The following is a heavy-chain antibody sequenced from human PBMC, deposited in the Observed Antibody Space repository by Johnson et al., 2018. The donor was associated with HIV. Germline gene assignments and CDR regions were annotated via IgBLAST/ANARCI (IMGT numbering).Heavy chain of an antibody. J-gene: IGHJ3*02. D-gene: IGHD6-19*01. CDR1: GFTFRSNG. V-gene: IGHV3-30*02. CDR3: AKARSGGPGAFDI. CDR2: IQYDGSDK. Sequence: QMLLVESGGGVVQPGGSLRLSCAASGFTFRSNGMHWVRQAPGKGLEWVTFIQYDGSDKSYADSVKGRFTVSRDNSKNTLYLQINSLRAEDTAVYCCAKARSGGPGAFDIWGQGTMVTVSS.